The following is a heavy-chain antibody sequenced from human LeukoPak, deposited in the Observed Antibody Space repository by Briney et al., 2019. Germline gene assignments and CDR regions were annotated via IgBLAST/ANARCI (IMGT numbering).Heavy chain of an antibody. V-gene: IGHV3-11*04. J-gene: IGHJ6*03. CDR3: ARVGFNWGDYGDYYYYYYMDV. Sequence: PGGSLRLSCAASGFTFSDYYMSWIRQAPGKGLEWVSYISSSGSTIYYADSVKGRFTISRDNAKNSLYLQMNSLRAEDTAVYYCARVGFNWGDYGDYYYYYYMDVWGKGTTVTVSS. CDR2: ISSSGSTI. D-gene: IGHD4-17*01. CDR1: GFTFSDYY.